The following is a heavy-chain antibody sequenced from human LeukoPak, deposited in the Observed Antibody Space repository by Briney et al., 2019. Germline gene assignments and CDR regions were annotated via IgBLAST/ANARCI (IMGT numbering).Heavy chain of an antibody. CDR1: GFTFSSYA. D-gene: IGHD2-21*02. Sequence: GGSLRLSCAASGFTFSSYAMSWVRQAPGKGLEWVSAISGSGGSTYYADSVKGRSTISRDNSKNTLYLQMNSLRAEDTAVYYCAKERYGYCGGDCYSVDYWGQGTLVTVSS. J-gene: IGHJ4*02. V-gene: IGHV3-23*01. CDR3: AKERYGYCGGDCYSVDY. CDR2: ISGSGGST.